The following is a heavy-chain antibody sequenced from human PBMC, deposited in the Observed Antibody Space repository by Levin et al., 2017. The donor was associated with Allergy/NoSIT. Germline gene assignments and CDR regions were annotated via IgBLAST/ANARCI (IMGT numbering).Heavy chain of an antibody. V-gene: IGHV3-72*01. CDR3: SRVVMITSPHYSDY. CDR2: IGDKANSYIT. J-gene: IGHJ4*02. D-gene: IGHD3-9*01. Sequence: GESLKISCAASGFTFSDHYMDWVRQAPGKGLEWVGRIGDKANSYITENAASVKGRFTISRDDSKNCLYLQMNSLKTEDTAVYYCSRVVMITSPHYSDYWGQGTLVTVSS. CDR1: GFTFSDHY.